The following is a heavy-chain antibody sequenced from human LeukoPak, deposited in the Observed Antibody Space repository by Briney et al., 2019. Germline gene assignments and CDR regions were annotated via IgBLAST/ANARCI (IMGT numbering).Heavy chain of an antibody. Sequence: GGSLRLSCAASGFTFISYWMSWVRQAPGKGLEWVANIKQDGSEKYYVDSVKGRFTISRDNARNSLYLQMNSLRAEDTAVYYCARGEWSSSPFDYWGQGTLVTVSS. J-gene: IGHJ4*02. CDR3: ARGEWSSSPFDY. D-gene: IGHD6-6*01. CDR2: IKQDGSEK. V-gene: IGHV3-7*01. CDR1: GFTFISYW.